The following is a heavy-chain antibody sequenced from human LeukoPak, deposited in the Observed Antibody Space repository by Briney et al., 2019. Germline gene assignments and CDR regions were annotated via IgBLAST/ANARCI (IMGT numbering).Heavy chain of an antibody. J-gene: IGHJ5*02. D-gene: IGHD2-2*01. CDR1: GFTFSSYW. CDR2: INSVGSST. Sequence: GGSLRLSCAASGFTFSSYWMHWVRQAPGKGLVWVSRINSVGSSTSYADSVKGRFTISRDNAKNTLYLQMNSLRAEDTAVYYCARDVVPAATYNWFDPWGQGTLVTVSS. CDR3: ARDVVPAATYNWFDP. V-gene: IGHV3-74*01.